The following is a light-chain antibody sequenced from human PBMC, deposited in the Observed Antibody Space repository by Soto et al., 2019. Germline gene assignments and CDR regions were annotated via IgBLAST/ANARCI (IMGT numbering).Light chain of an antibody. CDR2: AAS. CDR1: QSISRS. Sequence: DFQLTQSPCSLSASVGAGVNITCCATQSISRSLNWYQQKPGKAPELLIYAASSLQRGVPSRFSGSGSGTDFTLTISSLQPEDVATYYCQQSFITPPITFGQGTKVDIK. J-gene: IGKJ1*01. CDR3: QQSFITPPIT. V-gene: IGKV1-39*01.